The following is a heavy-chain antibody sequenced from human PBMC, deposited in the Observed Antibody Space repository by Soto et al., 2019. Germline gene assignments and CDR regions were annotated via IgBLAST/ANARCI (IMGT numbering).Heavy chain of an antibody. CDR3: SRGDSGYGGYDNFDH. J-gene: IGHJ4*02. D-gene: IGHD5-12*01. CDR1: GGSVSSGDYY. CDR2: ISYSGST. Sequence: QVQLQESGPGLVKPSETLSLTCTVSGGSVSSGDYYWSWIRQPPGKGLEWIGYISYSGSTNYNPSLKSRVTISVVTSKKQVSLKLSSVTAADTAVYYCSRGDSGYGGYDNFDHWGQGTLVTVSS. V-gene: IGHV4-61*08.